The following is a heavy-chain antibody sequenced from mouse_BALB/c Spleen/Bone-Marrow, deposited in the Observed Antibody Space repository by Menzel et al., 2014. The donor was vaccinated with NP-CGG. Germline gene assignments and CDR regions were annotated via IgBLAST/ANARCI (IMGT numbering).Heavy chain of an antibody. CDR2: ISGDGRYT. D-gene: IGHD2-4*01. CDR3: ARHAYYDQTEVSFVY. J-gene: IGHJ3*01. Sequence: EVQLVESGGGLVKSGGSLKLSCAASGFSFSNYGMSWVRQNPEKRLEWVATISGDGRYTFYSDSVKGRFTISRDNAKNNLYLQLTSLKSEDTALYYCARHAYYDQTEVSFVYWGQGTLVTVSA. V-gene: IGHV5-9-2*01. CDR1: GFSFSNYG.